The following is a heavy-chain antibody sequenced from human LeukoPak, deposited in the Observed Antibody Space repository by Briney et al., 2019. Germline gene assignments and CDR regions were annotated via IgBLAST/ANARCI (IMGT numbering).Heavy chain of an antibody. V-gene: IGHV3-23*01. CDR2: ISGSGGST. CDR3: AKDSSPIAAAGTALDY. D-gene: IGHD6-13*01. Sequence: PGGSLRLSCAASGFTFSSYAMSWVRQAPGKGLEWVSAISGSGGSTYYADSVKGRFTISRDNSKNTLYLQMNSLRAEDTAVYYCAKDSSPIAAAGTALDYRGQGTLVTVSS. CDR1: GFTFSSYA. J-gene: IGHJ4*02.